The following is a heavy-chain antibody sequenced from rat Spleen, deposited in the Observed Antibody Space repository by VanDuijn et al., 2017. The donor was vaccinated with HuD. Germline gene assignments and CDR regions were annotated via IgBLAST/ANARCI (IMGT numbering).Heavy chain of an antibody. V-gene: IGHV5-29*01. CDR3: ARGRVPDY. J-gene: IGHJ2*01. D-gene: IGHD1-4*01. Sequence: EVQLVESDGGLVQPGRSLKLSCAASGFTFSDYYMAWVRQAPTKGLEWVATISSDGRRNYYRDSVKGRFTISRDNAKSTLYLQMDSLRSEDTATYYCARGRVPDYWGQGVMVTVSS. CDR2: ISSDGRRN. CDR1: GFTFSDYY.